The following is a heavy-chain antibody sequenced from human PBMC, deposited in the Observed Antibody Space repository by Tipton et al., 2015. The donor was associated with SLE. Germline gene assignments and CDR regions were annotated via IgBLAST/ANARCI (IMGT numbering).Heavy chain of an antibody. CDR2: IYYSGST. V-gene: IGHV4-39*07. Sequence: TLSLTCTVSGGSISSSSYYWGWIRQPPGKGLEWIGSIYYSGSTYYNPSLKSRVTISVDTSKNQFSLKLSSVTAADTAVYYCARQPPYFQDFDYWGQGTLVTVSS. J-gene: IGHJ4*02. CDR1: GGSISSSSYY. D-gene: IGHD3-9*01. CDR3: ARQPPYFQDFDY.